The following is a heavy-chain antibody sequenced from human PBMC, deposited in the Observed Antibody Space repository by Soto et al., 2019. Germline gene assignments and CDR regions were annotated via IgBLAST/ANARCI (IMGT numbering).Heavy chain of an antibody. D-gene: IGHD4-17*01. CDR1: GFTFSNAW. J-gene: IGHJ6*02. CDR2: VKSKVDGGTT. Sequence: EVQLLESGGGLVKPGGSLRLSCAASGFTFSNAWMNWVRQAPGKGLEWICRVKSKVDGGTTEYAAHVKVRFTISRDDSKNTLYLQMNSLKTEDTAVYFFPTDLAVTHYYCYYVIDVWSQGTPVTVS. CDR3: PTDLAVTHYYCYYVIDV. V-gene: IGHV3-15*01.